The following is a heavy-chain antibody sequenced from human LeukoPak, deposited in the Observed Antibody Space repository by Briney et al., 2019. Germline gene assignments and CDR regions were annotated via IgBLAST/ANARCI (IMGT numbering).Heavy chain of an antibody. D-gene: IGHD6-13*01. Sequence: PSETLSLTCTVSGGSISNYYWTWIRQPPGKGLEWIGSIYYSGSTYYNPSLKSRVTISVDTSKNQFSLKLSSVTAADTAVYYCARHGDSSSWYALGPFDYWGQGTLVTVSS. CDR3: ARHGDSSSWYALGPFDY. V-gene: IGHV4-59*05. CDR1: GGSISNYY. CDR2: IYYSGST. J-gene: IGHJ4*02.